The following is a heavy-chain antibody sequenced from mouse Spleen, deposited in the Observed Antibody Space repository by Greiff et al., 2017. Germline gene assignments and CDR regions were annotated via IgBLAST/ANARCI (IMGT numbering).Heavy chain of an antibody. CDR1: GFSLTSYG. V-gene: IGHV2-2*01. J-gene: IGHJ1*03. CDR3: AGGNWYFDV. CDR2: IWSGGIT. Sequence: VQLQQSGPGLVQPSQSLSITCTVSGFSLTSYGVHWVRQSPGKGLEWLGVIWSGGITDYNVTFISRLNITKDNSKSQVFFKMNSLQGDDTAIYYCAGGNWYFDVWGTGTTVTVSS.